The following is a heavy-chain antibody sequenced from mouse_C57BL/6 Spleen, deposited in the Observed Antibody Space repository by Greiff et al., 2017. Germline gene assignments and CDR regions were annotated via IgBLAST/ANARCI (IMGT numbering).Heavy chain of an antibody. CDR1: GYTFTSYW. J-gene: IGHJ3*01. V-gene: IGHV1-69*01. Sequence: QVQLKQPGAELVMPGASVKLSCKASGYTFTSYWMHWVKQRPGQGLEWIGEIDPSDSYTNYNQKFKGKSTLTVYKSSSTAYMQLSSLTSEDSAVYYCALYYGSSYAYWGQGTLVTVSA. D-gene: IGHD1-1*01. CDR2: IDPSDSYT. CDR3: ALYYGSSYAY.